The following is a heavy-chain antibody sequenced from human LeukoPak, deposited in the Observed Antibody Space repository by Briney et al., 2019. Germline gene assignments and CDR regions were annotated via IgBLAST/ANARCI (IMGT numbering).Heavy chain of an antibody. V-gene: IGHV3-23*01. J-gene: IGHJ4*02. Sequence: PGGSLRLSCAASGFTFSSYAMSWVRQAPGKGLEWVSAISGSGGSTYYADSVKGRFTISRDNSKNTLYLQMNSLRAEDTAVYYCTTDQLLYGGAGDYWGQGTLVTVSS. CDR1: GFTFSSYA. D-gene: IGHD2-2*02. CDR2: ISGSGGST. CDR3: TTDQLLYGGAGDY.